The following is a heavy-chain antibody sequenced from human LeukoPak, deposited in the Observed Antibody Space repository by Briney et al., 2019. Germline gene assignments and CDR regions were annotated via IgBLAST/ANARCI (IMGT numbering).Heavy chain of an antibody. V-gene: IGHV3-15*01. Sequence: GGSLRLSCAASGLTFRNAWMGWVRQAPGKGLEWVGRIKSKVDGGTTDFAAPVKGRFTISRDDSKNTQYLQMNSLKTEDTAVYYCTSISASVLGESFDYWGQGTLVTVSS. CDR2: IKSKVDGGTT. CDR1: GLTFRNAW. CDR3: TSISASVLGESFDY. J-gene: IGHJ4*02. D-gene: IGHD3-16*01.